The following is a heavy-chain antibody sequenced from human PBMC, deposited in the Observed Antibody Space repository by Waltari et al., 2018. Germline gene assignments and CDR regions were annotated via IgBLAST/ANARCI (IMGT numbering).Heavy chain of an antibody. CDR1: GYPFTGYY. V-gene: IGHV1-2*02. D-gene: IGHD2-2*01. CDR2: INPNSGGT. J-gene: IGHJ4*02. CDR3: ARDWVGLYQPEAYFDY. Sequence: QVQLVQSGAEVKKPGASVKVSCKASGYPFTGYYMHWVRQAPGQGLEWMGWINPNSGGTNYAQKFQGRVTMTRDTSISTAYMELSRLRSDDTAVYYCARDWVGLYQPEAYFDYWGQGTLVTVSS.